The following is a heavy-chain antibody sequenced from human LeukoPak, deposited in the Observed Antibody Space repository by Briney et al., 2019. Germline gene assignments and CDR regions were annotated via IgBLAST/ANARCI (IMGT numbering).Heavy chain of an antibody. V-gene: IGHV1-24*01. D-gene: IGHD5-18*01. Sequence: ASVKVSCKVSGYTLTELSMHWVRQAPGKGLEWMGGFDPEDGETIYAQKFQGRVTMTEDTSTDTAYMELSSLRSEDTAVYYRATVAGSYGPRGYYYYGMDVWGQGTTVTVSS. CDR1: GYTLTELS. J-gene: IGHJ6*02. CDR2: FDPEDGET. CDR3: ATVAGSYGPRGYYYYGMDV.